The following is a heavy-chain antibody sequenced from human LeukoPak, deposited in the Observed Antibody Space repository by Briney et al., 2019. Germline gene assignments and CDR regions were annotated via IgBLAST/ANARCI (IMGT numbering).Heavy chain of an antibody. CDR3: AKDPEGGYDILTGYYMDY. CDR1: GFTFGSYA. D-gene: IGHD3-9*01. Sequence: GGSLRLSCAASGFTFGSYAMSWVRQAPGKGLEWVSAISGSGGSTYYADSVKGRFTISRDNSKNTLYLQMNSLRAEDTAVYYCAKDPEGGYDILTGYYMDYWGQETLVTVSS. J-gene: IGHJ4*02. V-gene: IGHV3-23*01. CDR2: ISGSGGST.